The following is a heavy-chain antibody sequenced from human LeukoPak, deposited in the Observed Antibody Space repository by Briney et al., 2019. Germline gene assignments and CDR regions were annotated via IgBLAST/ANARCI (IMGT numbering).Heavy chain of an antibody. V-gene: IGHV1-8*01. J-gene: IGHJ4*02. CDR2: MNPNSGNT. D-gene: IGHD2-21*02. Sequence: ASVKVSCKASGYTFTSYDINWVRQATGQGLEWMGWMNPNSGNTGYAQKFQGRVTMTRNTSISTAYMELSSLRSEDTAVYYCATGCGGDCFSYFDYWGQGTLVTVSS. CDR1: GYTFTSYD. CDR3: ATGCGGDCFSYFDY.